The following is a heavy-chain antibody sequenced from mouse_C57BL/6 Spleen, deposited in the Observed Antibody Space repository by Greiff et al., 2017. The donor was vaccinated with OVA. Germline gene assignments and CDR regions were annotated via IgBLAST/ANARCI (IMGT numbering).Heavy chain of an antibody. D-gene: IGHD1-1*01. Sequence: QVQLQQSDAELVKPGASVKISCKVSGYTFTDHTIHWMKQRPEQGLEWIGYIYPRDGSTKYNEKFKGKATLTADKSSSTAYMQLNSLTSEDSAVYFCAREVYYGSSYVYFDYWGKGTTLTVSS. CDR1: GYTFTDHT. J-gene: IGHJ2*01. CDR2: IYPRDGST. V-gene: IGHV1-78*01. CDR3: AREVYYGSSYVYFDY.